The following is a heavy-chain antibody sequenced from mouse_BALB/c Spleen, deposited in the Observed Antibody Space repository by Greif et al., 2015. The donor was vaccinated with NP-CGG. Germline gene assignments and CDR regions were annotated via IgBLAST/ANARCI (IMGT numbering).Heavy chain of an antibody. J-gene: IGHJ2*01. CDR2: INPSSGYT. Sequence: VQLQQSGAELARPGASVKMSCKASGYTFTSYTMHWVKQRPGQGLEWIGYINPSSGYTNYNQKFKDKATLTADKSSSTAYMQLSSLTSEDSAVYYCASPSTIGLVYFDYWGQGTTLTVSS. CDR1: GYTFTSYT. D-gene: IGHD2-14*01. CDR3: ASPSTIGLVYFDY. V-gene: IGHV1-4*01.